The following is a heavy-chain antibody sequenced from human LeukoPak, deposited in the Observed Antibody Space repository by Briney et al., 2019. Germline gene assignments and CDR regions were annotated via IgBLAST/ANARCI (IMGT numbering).Heavy chain of an antibody. J-gene: IGHJ4*02. CDR3: ATDSYVSGSYYRLFY. D-gene: IGHD3-10*01. CDR2: ISGRGASK. CDR1: GLTFNNYA. Sequence: GGSLRLSCAVSGLTFNNYAMSWVRQAPGKGLEWVSGISGRGASKYYADSVKGRFTISRDNAKNTLYLQMNNLRAEDTAIYYCATDSYVSGSYYRLFYWGQGTLVTVSS. V-gene: IGHV3-23*01.